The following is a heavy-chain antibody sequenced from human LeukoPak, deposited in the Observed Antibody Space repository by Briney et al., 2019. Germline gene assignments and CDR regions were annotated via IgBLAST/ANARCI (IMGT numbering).Heavy chain of an antibody. CDR1: GYTLTELS. J-gene: IGHJ4*02. V-gene: IGHV1-24*01. CDR2: FDPEDGET. D-gene: IGHD5-24*01. Sequence: ASVKVSCKVSGYTLTELSMHWVRQAPGKGLEWMGGFDPEDGETIYAQKFQGRVTMTEDTSTDTAYMELSSLRSEDTAVYYCASHDGYNLLSPFDYWGQGTLVTVSS. CDR3: ASHDGYNLLSPFDY.